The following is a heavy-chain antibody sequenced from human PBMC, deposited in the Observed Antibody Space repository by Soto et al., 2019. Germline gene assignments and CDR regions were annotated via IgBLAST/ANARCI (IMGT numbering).Heavy chain of an antibody. CDR1: GGSFSGYY. CDR3: ARVWWPIAARPRGAFDI. Sequence: QVQLQQWGAGLLKPSETLSLTCAVYGGSFSGYYWSGIRQPPGKGLEGIGEINHSGSTNYNPSLMSRVTISVDTSKNQFSLKLSSVTAADTAVYYCARVWWPIAARPRGAFDIWGQGTMVTVSS. J-gene: IGHJ3*02. V-gene: IGHV4-34*01. CDR2: INHSGST. D-gene: IGHD6-6*01.